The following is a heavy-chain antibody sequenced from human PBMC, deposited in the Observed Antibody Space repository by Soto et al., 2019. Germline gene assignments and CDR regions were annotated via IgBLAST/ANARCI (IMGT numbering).Heavy chain of an antibody. V-gene: IGHV1-2*02. CDR1: GWTFTAYY. Sequence: QVHLVQSGTEVKKPGASVRASCNVSGWTFTAYYIHWVRQAPGQGLEWMGWINPDNGATKSAQKFQGRVTMTRDTSITTVYMEISSLRSDDTAVYFCARDPRGGRYYETGGYYYTGGNWFDPWGQGTLVTVSS. CDR3: ARDPRGGRYYETGGYYYTGGNWFDP. J-gene: IGHJ5*02. D-gene: IGHD3-22*01. CDR2: INPDNGAT.